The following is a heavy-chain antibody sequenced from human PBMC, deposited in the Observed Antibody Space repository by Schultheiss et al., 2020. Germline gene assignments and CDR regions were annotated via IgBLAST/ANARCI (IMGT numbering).Heavy chain of an antibody. D-gene: IGHD2-15*01. Sequence: SCAASGFTFSSYGMHWVRQAPGKGLEWVAVISYDGSNKYYADSVKGRFTISRDNSKNTLYLQMNSLRAEDTAVYYCAKDIIVAAAYYYYGMDVWGQGTTVTVSS. V-gene: IGHV3-30*18. CDR3: AKDIIVAAAYYYYGMDV. CDR1: GFTFSSYG. J-gene: IGHJ6*02. CDR2: ISYDGSNK.